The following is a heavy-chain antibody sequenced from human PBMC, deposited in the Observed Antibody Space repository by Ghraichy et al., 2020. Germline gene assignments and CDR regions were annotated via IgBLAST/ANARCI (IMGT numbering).Heavy chain of an antibody. D-gene: IGHD2-8*01. Sequence: GESLNISCKVSAYAFTAYWYAWVRQVPGKGLEWIGIIYAGDSDTRFSPSFQGQVTISADTSIDTIFLQWSSLKASDTALYFCARQVNARARHHFDLWGQGTLVTVSS. CDR3: ARQVNARARHHFDL. V-gene: IGHV5-51*01. CDR2: IYAGDSDT. CDR1: AYAFTAYW. J-gene: IGHJ4*02.